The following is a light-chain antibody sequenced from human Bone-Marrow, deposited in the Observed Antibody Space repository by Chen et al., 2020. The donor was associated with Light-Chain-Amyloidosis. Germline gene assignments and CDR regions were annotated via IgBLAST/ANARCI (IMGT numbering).Light chain of an antibody. Sequence: QSALTQPASVSGSPGQTITISCTGTSTDVGGYNYVSWDQQHPGKAPKLMIYDVSTRPSGVSSRFSGSKSGHPASLTIPGLQAEDDADYSCSSYTARSFYVCGTATTVTVL. V-gene: IGLV2-14*03. CDR2: DVS. CDR3: SSYTARSFYV. J-gene: IGLJ1*01. CDR1: STDVGGYNY.